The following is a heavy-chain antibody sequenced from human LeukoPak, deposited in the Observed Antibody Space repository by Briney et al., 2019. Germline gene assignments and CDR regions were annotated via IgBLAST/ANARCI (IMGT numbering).Heavy chain of an antibody. D-gene: IGHD4-17*01. V-gene: IGHV3-7*01. Sequence: GGSLRLSCAASGFTFSSYSMNWVRQAPGKGPEWVANIKQDGSEKYYVDSVKGRFTISRDNAETSLHLQMNSLRAEDTAVYYCARGGNHGDYWYFDLWGRGTLVTVSS. CDR1: GFTFSSYS. CDR3: ARGGNHGDYWYFDL. J-gene: IGHJ2*01. CDR2: IKQDGSEK.